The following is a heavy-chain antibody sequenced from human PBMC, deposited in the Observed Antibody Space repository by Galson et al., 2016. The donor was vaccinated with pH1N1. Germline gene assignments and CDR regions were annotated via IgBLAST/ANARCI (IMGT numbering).Heavy chain of an antibody. CDR1: GCTFTNFD. J-gene: IGHJ4*02. CDR2: KNPNGGIT. CDR3: ARSGGYGENFDY. Sequence: SVKVSCQASGCTFTNFDINRVRQATGQGLEWMGSKNPNGGITGYANKFQGRVTMTRNTSISTAYMELSSLRSEDTAVYDCARSGGYGENFDYWGQGTLVTVSS. V-gene: IGHV1-8*01. D-gene: IGHD4-17*01.